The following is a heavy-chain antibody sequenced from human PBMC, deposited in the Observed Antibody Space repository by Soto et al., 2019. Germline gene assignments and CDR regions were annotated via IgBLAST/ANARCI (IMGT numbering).Heavy chain of an antibody. J-gene: IGHJ5*02. CDR1: GYTFTSYG. Sequence: ASVKVSCKASGYTFTSYGISWVRQAPGQGNERMGWISAYNGNTNYAQKLQGRVTMTTDTSPSTAYMELRSLSTDDTSMYYNSRVITVVAVVIIRWFDPWGQGTLVTVSS. D-gene: IGHD3-3*01. V-gene: IGHV1-18*01. CDR2: ISAYNGNT. CDR3: SRVITVVAVVIIRWFDP.